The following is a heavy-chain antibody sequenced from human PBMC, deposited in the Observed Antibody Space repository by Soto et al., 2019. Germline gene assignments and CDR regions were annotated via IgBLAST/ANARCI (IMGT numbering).Heavy chain of an antibody. J-gene: IGHJ4*02. D-gene: IGHD6-13*01. V-gene: IGHV3-11*06. CDR1: GFTFSDYY. CDR3: AREHSSSGYVCY. Sequence: QVQLVESGGGLVKPGGSLRLSCAASGFTFSDYYMSWIRQAPGKGLEWVSYISSSSSYTNYADSVKGRFTISRDNAKNSLYLQMNSLRAEYTAVYYCAREHSSSGYVCYWGQVTLVTVSS. CDR2: ISSSSSYT.